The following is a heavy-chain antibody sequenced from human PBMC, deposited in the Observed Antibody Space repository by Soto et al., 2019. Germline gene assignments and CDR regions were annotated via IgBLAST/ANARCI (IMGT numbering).Heavy chain of an antibody. CDR1: GGSFSGYY. J-gene: IGHJ6*02. CDR3: ARDHIFGVVTNTPNHYYGMDV. D-gene: IGHD3-3*01. V-gene: IGHV4-34*01. Sequence: TLSLTCAVYGGSFSGYYWSWIRQPPGKGLEWIGEINHSGSTNYNPSLKSRVTISVDKSKNQFSLKLSSVTAADTAVYYCARDHIFGVVTNTPNHYYGMDVWGQGTTVTVSS. CDR2: INHSGST.